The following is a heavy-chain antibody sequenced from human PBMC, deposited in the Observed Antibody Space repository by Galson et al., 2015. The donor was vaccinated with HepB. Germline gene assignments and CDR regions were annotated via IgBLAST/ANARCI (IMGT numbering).Heavy chain of an antibody. CDR3: ARDSSPTPTYYYYGMDV. V-gene: IGHV3-33*01. D-gene: IGHD6-13*01. J-gene: IGHJ6*02. CDR1: GFTFSSYG. Sequence: SLRLSCAASGFTFSSYGMHWVRQAPGKGLEWVAVIWYDGSNKYYADSVKGRFTISRDNSKNTLYLQMNSLRAEDTAVYYCARDSSPTPTYYYYGMDVWGQGTTVTVSS. CDR2: IWYDGSNK.